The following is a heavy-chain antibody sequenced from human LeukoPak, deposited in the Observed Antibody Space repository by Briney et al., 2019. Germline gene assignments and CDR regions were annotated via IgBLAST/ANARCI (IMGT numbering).Heavy chain of an antibody. CDR1: GGSFSGYY. CDR2: INHSGST. Sequence: SETLSLTCAVYGGSFSGYYWSWIRQPPGKGLEWIGEINHSGSTNYNPSLKSRVTISVDTSKNQFSLKLSSVTAADTAVYYCAKEAGGYSSSGFFDYWGQGTLVTVSS. D-gene: IGHD6-6*01. J-gene: IGHJ4*02. CDR3: AKEAGGYSSSGFFDY. V-gene: IGHV4-34*01.